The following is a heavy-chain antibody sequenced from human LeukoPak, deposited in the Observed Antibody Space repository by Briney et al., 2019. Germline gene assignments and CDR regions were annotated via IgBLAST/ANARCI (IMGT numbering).Heavy chain of an antibody. D-gene: IGHD2-2*01. CDR2: IKQDGSEK. Sequence: GGSLRLSCAASGFTFSSHWMSWVRQAPGKGLEWVANIKQDGSEKHYVDSVKGRFTISRDNTKNSLYLQMNSLRAEDTAVYYCARAYQLPLFWGQGTLVTVSS. CDR3: ARAYQLPLF. J-gene: IGHJ4*02. V-gene: IGHV3-7*01. CDR1: GFTFSSHW.